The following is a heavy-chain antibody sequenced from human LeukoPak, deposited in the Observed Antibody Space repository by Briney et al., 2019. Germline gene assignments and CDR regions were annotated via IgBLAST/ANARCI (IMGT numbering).Heavy chain of an antibody. V-gene: IGHV4-61*02. Sequence: SETLSLTCTVSGGSISSGSYYWSWIRQPAGKGLEWIGRIYTSGSTNYNPSLKSRVTMSVDTSKNQFSLKLSSVTAADTAVYYCAREAYSGSFDYWGQGTLVTVSS. CDR1: GGSISSGSYY. D-gene: IGHD1-26*01. J-gene: IGHJ4*02. CDR2: IYTSGST. CDR3: AREAYSGSFDY.